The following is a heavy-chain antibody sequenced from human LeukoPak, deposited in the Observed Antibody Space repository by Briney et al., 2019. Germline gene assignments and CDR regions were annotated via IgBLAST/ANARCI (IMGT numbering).Heavy chain of an antibody. CDR2: MNPNSGNT. V-gene: IGHV1-8*01. Sequence: GASVKVSCKASGYAFTSYDINWVRQATGQGLEWMGWMNPNSGNTGYAQKFQGRVTMTRNTSISTAYMELSSLRSEDTAVYYCARGLPISYTYIVVVVAAAEGPGFDPWGQGTLVTVSS. J-gene: IGHJ5*02. D-gene: IGHD2-15*01. CDR3: ARGLPISYTYIVVVVAAAEGPGFDP. CDR1: GYAFTSYD.